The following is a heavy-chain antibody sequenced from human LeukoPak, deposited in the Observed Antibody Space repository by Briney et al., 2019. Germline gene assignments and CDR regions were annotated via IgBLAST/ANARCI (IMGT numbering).Heavy chain of an antibody. CDR2: IYYSGST. D-gene: IGHD3-3*01. Sequence: SETLSLTCTVSGGSISSGGYYWSWIRQHPGKGLEWIGYIYYSGSTYYNPSLKSRVTISVDTSKNQFSLKLSSVTAADTAVYYCARENYSARYYDFWSGYGWTFENYYGMDVWGQGTTVTVSS. CDR1: GGSISSGGYY. CDR3: ARENYSARYYDFWSGYGWTFENYYGMDV. J-gene: IGHJ6*02. V-gene: IGHV4-31*03.